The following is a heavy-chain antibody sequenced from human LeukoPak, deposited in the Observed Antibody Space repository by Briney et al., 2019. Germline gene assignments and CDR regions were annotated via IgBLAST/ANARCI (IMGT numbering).Heavy chain of an antibody. Sequence: PGGSLRLSCAASGFTFSNYAMSWVRQAPGKGLEWVSGITGSGDTTYYADSVKGRFTISRDNSKNTLYLQMNSLRPEDTAVYYCSKDPADIVATIDGFDIWGQGTMVTVSS. D-gene: IGHD5-12*01. CDR1: GFTFSNYA. CDR2: ITGSGDTT. CDR3: SKDPADIVATIDGFDI. J-gene: IGHJ3*02. V-gene: IGHV3-23*01.